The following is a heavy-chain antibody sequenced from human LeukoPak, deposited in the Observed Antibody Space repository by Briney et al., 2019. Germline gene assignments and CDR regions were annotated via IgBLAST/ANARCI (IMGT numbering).Heavy chain of an antibody. CDR1: GGSISSGGYS. CDR3: ARSSTSTKNYYYYGMDV. CDR2: IYHSGST. D-gene: IGHD2-2*01. J-gene: IGHJ6*02. Sequence: SQTLSLTCAVSGGSISSGGYSWSWIRQPPGKGLEWIGYIYHSGSTYYNPSLKSRVTISVDRSKNQFSLKLSSVTAADTAVYYCARSSTSTKNYYYYGMDVWGQGTTVTVSS. V-gene: IGHV4-30-2*01.